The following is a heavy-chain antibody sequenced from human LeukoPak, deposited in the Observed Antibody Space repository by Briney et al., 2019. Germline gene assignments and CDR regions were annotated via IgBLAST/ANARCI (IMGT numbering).Heavy chain of an antibody. Sequence: SGGSLRLSCVVSGLTFSNYGMSWVRQAPGKGLEWVSGISGSGGRTYYADSVRGRFIISRDNSKNTLNLEMNRLRAEDSAVYYCAESRSLEYSSSSDFWGQGTLVTVSS. CDR2: ISGSGGRT. J-gene: IGHJ4*02. V-gene: IGHV3-23*01. CDR3: AESRSLEYSSSSDF. D-gene: IGHD6-6*01. CDR1: GLTFSNYG.